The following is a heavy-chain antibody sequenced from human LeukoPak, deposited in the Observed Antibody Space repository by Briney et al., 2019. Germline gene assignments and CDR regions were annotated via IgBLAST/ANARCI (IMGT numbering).Heavy chain of an antibody. Sequence: SETLSLTCTVPGGSISSYYWSWIRQPPGKGLEWIGYIHYSGSTNYNPSLKSRVTISVDTSKNQFSLKLSSVTAADTAVYYCARDPGGDYYDSSGYYNWFDPWGQGTLVTVSS. CDR3: ARDPGGDYYDSSGYYNWFDP. CDR1: GGSISSYY. D-gene: IGHD3-22*01. CDR2: IHYSGST. J-gene: IGHJ5*02. V-gene: IGHV4-59*01.